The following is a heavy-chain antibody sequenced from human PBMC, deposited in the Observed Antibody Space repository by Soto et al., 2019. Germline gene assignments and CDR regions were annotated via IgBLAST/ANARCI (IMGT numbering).Heavy chain of an antibody. CDR2: ISAYNGNT. V-gene: IGHV1-18*01. J-gene: IGHJ4*02. D-gene: IGHD3-10*01. Sequence: QVQLVQSGAEVKKPGASVKVSCKASGYTFTSYGISWVRQAPGQGLEWRGGISAYNGNTNYAQKLQGRVTMTTDTSTSTAYMELRSLRSDDTAVYYCARDDSERFGELETYYFDYWGQGTLVTVSS. CDR1: GYTFTSYG. CDR3: ARDDSERFGELETYYFDY.